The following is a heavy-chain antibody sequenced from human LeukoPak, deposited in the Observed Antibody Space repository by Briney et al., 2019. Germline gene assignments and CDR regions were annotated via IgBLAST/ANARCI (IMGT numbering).Heavy chain of an antibody. V-gene: IGHV3-7*01. D-gene: IGHD2-2*01. CDR3: ARFVVRGYCSSTSCPGLDY. CDR2: IKRDGSEK. Sequence: PGGSLRLSCAASGLSFNTYWMSWVRQAPGKGLEWVANIKRDGSEKYYVDSVKGRFTISRDNAKSSLYLQMNSLRAEDTAVYYCARFVVRGYCSSTSCPGLDYWGQGTLVTVSS. J-gene: IGHJ4*02. CDR1: GLSFNTYW.